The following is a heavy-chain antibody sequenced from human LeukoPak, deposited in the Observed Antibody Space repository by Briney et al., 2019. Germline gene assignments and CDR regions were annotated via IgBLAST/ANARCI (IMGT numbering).Heavy chain of an antibody. CDR1: GFTFRGSA. CDR3: TRLSHYFDSSPLGY. CDR2: IRSKANSYAT. J-gene: IGHJ4*02. Sequence: PGGSLRPSCAASGFTFRGSAIHWVRQVSGKGLEWVGRIRSKANSYATAYAASVKGRFTISRDDSKNTAYLQMNSLKTEDTAVYYCTRLSHYFDSSPLGYWGQGTLVTVSS. D-gene: IGHD3-22*01. V-gene: IGHV3-73*01.